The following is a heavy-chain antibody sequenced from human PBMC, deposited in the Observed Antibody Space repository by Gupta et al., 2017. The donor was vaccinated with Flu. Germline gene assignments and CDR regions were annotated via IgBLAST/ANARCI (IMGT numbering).Heavy chain of an antibody. D-gene: IGHD3-9*01. Sequence: TWIRQPPGKGLGWIGPLYYTGSTYYNPSLKNRVTISVDTSKNQFSLKLNSVTAADTAVDYCAKTGRTSWFDPWGQGSLVTVSS. CDR3: AKTGRTSWFDP. V-gene: IGHV4-30-4*01. CDR2: LYYTGST. J-gene: IGHJ5*02.